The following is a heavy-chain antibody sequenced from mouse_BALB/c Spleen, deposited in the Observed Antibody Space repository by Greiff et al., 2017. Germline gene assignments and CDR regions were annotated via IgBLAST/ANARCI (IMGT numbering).Heavy chain of an antibody. CDR2: IWTGGGT. J-gene: IGHJ4*01. CDR3: VRDGYGYAMDY. D-gene: IGHD2-10*02. CDR1: GFSLTSYD. Sequence: VHLVESGPGLVAPSQSLSITCTVSGFSLTSYDISWIRQPPGKGLEWLGVIWTGGGTNYNSAFMSRLSISKDNSKSQVFLKMNSLQTDDTAIYYCVRDGYGYAMDYWGQGTSVTVSS. V-gene: IGHV2-9-2*01.